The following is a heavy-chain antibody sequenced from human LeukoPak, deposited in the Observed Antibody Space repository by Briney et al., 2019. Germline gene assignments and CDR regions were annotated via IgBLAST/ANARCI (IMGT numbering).Heavy chain of an antibody. D-gene: IGHD3-22*01. CDR2: TNRRGDIT. CDR3: AKAPYYYDSSGYYDGYYFDY. Sequence: GGSLRLSCAASGYTFGDYGMSWVRQVPGKGLEWVSGTNRRGDITGYADFVKGRFTISRDNAKNSLYLQMNSLRAEDTALYYCAKAPYYYDSSGYYDGYYFDYWGQGTLVTVSS. CDR1: GYTFGDYG. J-gene: IGHJ4*02. V-gene: IGHV3-20*04.